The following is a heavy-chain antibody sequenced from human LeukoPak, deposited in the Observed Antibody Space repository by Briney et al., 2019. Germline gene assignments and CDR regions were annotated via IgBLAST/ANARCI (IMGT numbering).Heavy chain of an antibody. Sequence: GGSLRLSCAASGFIFSSYSMNWVRQAPGKGLEWVASISSSSSYIYYADSVKGRFTISRDNAKNSLYLQMNSLRAEDTAVYYCAKDDSSGWYRGYYYYMDVRGKGTTVTISS. CDR2: ISSSSSYI. CDR3: AKDDSSGWYRGYYYYMDV. V-gene: IGHV3-21*01. CDR1: GFIFSSYS. J-gene: IGHJ6*03. D-gene: IGHD6-19*01.